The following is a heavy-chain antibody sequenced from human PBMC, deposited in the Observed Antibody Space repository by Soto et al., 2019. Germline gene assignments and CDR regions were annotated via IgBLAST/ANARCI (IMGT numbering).Heavy chain of an antibody. D-gene: IGHD6-19*01. Sequence: PGGSLRLSCAASGFTFSSYGMHWVRQAPGKGLEWVAVIWYDGSNKYYADSVKGRFTISRDNSKNTLYLQMNSLRAEDTAVYYCARDMRGKWLVPKSWQKPFDYWGQGTLVTVSS. CDR1: GFTFSSYG. CDR2: IWYDGSNK. V-gene: IGHV3-33*01. CDR3: ARDMRGKWLVPKSWQKPFDY. J-gene: IGHJ4*02.